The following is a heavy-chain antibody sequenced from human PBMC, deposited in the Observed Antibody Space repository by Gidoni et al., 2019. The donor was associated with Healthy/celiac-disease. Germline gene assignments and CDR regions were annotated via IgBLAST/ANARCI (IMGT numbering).Heavy chain of an antibody. CDR2: ISSNGGST. CDR1: GFTFSSYA. J-gene: IGHJ4*02. Sequence: EVQLVESGGGLVQPGGSLRLSCAASGFTFSSYAMHWVRQAPGKGLEYVSAISSNGGSTYYANSVKGRFTISRDNSKNTLYLQMGSLRAEDMAVYYCARDIGGYDWGVFDYWGQGTLVTVSS. CDR3: ARDIGGYDWGVFDY. V-gene: IGHV3-64*01. D-gene: IGHD5-12*01.